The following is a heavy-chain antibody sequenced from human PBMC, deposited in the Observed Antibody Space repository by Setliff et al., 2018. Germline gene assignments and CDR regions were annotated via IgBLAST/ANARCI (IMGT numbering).Heavy chain of an antibody. Sequence: ASVKVSCKASGGTFSSYAISWVRQAPGQGLEWMGRIIPIFGTANYAQKFQGRVTITADKSTSTAYMELSSLRSEDTAVYYCAADYYDSSGYGYWGQGTLVTVSS. V-gene: IGHV1-69*06. J-gene: IGHJ4*02. CDR1: GGTFSSYA. CDR3: AADYYDSSGYGY. CDR2: IIPIFGTA. D-gene: IGHD3-22*01.